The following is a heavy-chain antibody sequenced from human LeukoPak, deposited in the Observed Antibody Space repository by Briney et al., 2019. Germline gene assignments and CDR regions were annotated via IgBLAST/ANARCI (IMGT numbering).Heavy chain of an antibody. CDR3: ARTRGYSGYDPGDY. V-gene: IGHV3-20*04. Sequence: PGGSLRLSCAASGFTFDDYGMSWVRQAPGKGLEWVSGINWNGGSTGYADSVKGRFTTSRDNAKNSLYLQMNSLRAEDTALYYCARTRGYSGYDPGDYWGQGTLVTVSS. CDR2: INWNGGST. D-gene: IGHD5-12*01. CDR1: GFTFDDYG. J-gene: IGHJ4*02.